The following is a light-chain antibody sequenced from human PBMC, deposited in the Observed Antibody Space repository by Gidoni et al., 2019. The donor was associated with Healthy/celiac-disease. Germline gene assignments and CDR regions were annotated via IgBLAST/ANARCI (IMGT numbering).Light chain of an antibody. V-gene: IGKV1-5*01. J-gene: IGKJ1*01. CDR1: QSISSW. CDR3: QQYNSYPWT. CDR2: DAS. Sequence: DIQMTQSPSTLCASVGERVTITCRASQSISSWLAWYQQKPGKAPKLLIYDASSLESGVPSRFSGSGSGTEFTLTISSLQPDDFATYYCQQYNSYPWTFGQGTKVEIK.